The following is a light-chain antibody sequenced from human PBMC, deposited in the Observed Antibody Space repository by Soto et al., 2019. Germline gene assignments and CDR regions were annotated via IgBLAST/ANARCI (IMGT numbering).Light chain of an antibody. V-gene: IGKV3-20*01. J-gene: IGKJ2*01. CDR1: QRVDSAY. Sequence: EVVLTQSPGTLSLSPGERATLSCRASQRVDSAYLAWYQQKPGQAPRLLIYVASHRATGIPDRFSGGGSGTAFSLTISRLEPEDSAVYYCQQYSNSPPYTFGQGTKVEIK. CDR2: VAS. CDR3: QQYSNSPPYT.